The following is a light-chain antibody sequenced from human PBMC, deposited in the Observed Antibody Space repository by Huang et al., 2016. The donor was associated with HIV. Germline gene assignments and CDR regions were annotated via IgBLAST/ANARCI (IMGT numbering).Light chain of an antibody. Sequence: EIVLTQSPANLSLSPGERATLSCRASQSISSYLAWYQKKPGQAPRILIYDESNRATAIPARFRGSGSGTDFKLTICSPAPEDFAVYYCQQRSNWPLTFGGGTKVEV. CDR3: QQRSNWPLT. J-gene: IGKJ4*01. V-gene: IGKV3-11*01. CDR2: DES. CDR1: QSISSY.